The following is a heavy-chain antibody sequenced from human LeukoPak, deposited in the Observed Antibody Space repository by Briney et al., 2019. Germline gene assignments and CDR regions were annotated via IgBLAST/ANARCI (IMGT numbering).Heavy chain of an antibody. Sequence: ASVKVSCKASGYTFTGYYMHWVRQAPGQGLEWMGWINPNSGGTNYAQKFQGRVTMTRDTSISTAYMELSRPRSDDTAVYYCARDLMVYATDGYYYGMDVWGQGTTVTVSS. V-gene: IGHV1-2*02. CDR2: INPNSGGT. CDR3: ARDLMVYATDGYYYGMDV. CDR1: GYTFTGYY. J-gene: IGHJ6*02. D-gene: IGHD2-8*01.